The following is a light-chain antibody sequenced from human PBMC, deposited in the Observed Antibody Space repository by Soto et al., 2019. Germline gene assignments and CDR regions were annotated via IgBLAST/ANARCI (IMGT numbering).Light chain of an antibody. CDR2: DAV. J-gene: IGKJ1*01. V-gene: IGKV3-20*01. CDR1: QSLSSNY. CDR3: QQYDRSPWT. Sequence: IVLTQSPGTLSLSPGERATLSCRASQSLSSNYLAWYQQKSGQAPRLLIYDAVTRATGIPDRFSGSGSGTDFTLTISRLEPEDSAVYYWQQYDRSPWTFGQGTKVEIK.